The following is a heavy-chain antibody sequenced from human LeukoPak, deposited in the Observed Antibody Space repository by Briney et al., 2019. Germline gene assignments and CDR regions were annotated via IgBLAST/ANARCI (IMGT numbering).Heavy chain of an antibody. J-gene: IGHJ5*02. CDR1: GYTFTSYA. V-gene: IGHV7-4-1*02. CDR3: ARRFPYYDSTRNWFDP. CDR2: INTNTGNP. Sequence: ASVKVSCKASGYTFTSYAMNWVRQAPGQGLEWMGWINTNTGNPTYAQGLTGRFVFSLDTSVSTAYLQISSLKAEDTAVYYCARRFPYYDSTRNWFDPWGQGTLVTVSS. D-gene: IGHD3-22*01.